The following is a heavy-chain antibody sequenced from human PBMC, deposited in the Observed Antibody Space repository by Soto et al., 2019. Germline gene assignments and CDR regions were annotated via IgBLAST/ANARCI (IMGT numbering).Heavy chain of an antibody. CDR2: INHSGST. D-gene: IGHD4-17*01. CDR3: ASMNGDSDWFDP. CDR1: GGSFSGYY. Sequence: QVQLQQWGAGLLKPSETLSLTCAVYGGSFSGYYWSWIRQPPGKGLEWIGEINHSGSTNYNPSLKSRVTISVDTSKNQFSLKLSSVTAADTAVDYCASMNGDSDWFDPWGQGTLVTVSS. V-gene: IGHV4-34*01. J-gene: IGHJ5*02.